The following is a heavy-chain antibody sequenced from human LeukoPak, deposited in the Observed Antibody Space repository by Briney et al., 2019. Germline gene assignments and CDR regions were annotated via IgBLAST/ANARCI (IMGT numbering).Heavy chain of an antibody. D-gene: IGHD5-12*01. CDR3: ARVLDSGYPVWDC. V-gene: IGHV1-18*01. Sequence: ASVKVSCKASGYTFTSYGISWVRQAPGQGLEWMGWISTYNGNTNYAQKFQGRVTMTRDTSISTAYMELSRLRSDDTAVYYCARVLDSGYPVWDCWGQGTLVTVSS. CDR2: ISTYNGNT. J-gene: IGHJ4*02. CDR1: GYTFTSYG.